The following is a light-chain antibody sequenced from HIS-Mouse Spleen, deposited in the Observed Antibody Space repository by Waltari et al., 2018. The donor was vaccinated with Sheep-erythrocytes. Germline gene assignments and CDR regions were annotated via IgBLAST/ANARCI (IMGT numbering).Light chain of an antibody. CDR2: DVS. CDR3: CSYAGSYNHV. Sequence: QSALTQPRSVSGSPGQSVTISCTGTSSDVGGYNYVSGYQQHPGKAPTLMIYDVSKRPSGVPDRFSGSKSGNTASLTISGLQAEDEADYYCCSYAGSYNHVFATGTKVTVL. V-gene: IGLV2-11*01. J-gene: IGLJ1*01. CDR1: SSDVGGYNY.